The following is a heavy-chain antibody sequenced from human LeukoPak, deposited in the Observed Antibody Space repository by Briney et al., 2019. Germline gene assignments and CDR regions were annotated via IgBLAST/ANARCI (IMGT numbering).Heavy chain of an antibody. V-gene: IGHV4-59*01. CDR3: ARVGFGNTPHPIDY. CDR1: GGFISSYY. Sequence: PSETLSLTCTVSGGFISSYYWSWIRQPPGKGLEWIGYIYYTGSTNYNPSLKSRVTISVDTSKNQFSLELSSVTAADTAVYYCARVGFGNTPHPIDYWGQGTLVTVSS. CDR2: IYYTGST. J-gene: IGHJ4*02. D-gene: IGHD4-23*01.